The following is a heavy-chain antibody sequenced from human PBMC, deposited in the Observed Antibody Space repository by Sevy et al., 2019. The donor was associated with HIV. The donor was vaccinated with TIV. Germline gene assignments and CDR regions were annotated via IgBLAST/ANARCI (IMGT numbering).Heavy chain of an antibody. CDR1: GFTFSNYA. D-gene: IGHD3-22*01. V-gene: IGHV3-30*04. CDR2: ISYEGNNK. CDR3: ASHYYDSTGYYYPLDY. J-gene: IGHJ4*02. Sequence: GGSLRLSCTASGFTFSNYAMYWVRQAPGKGLEWVAVISYEGNNKDYADSVKGRFTISRDNSKNTLYLQMNSLRADDTAVYYCASHYYDSTGYYYPLDYWGQGTLVTVSS.